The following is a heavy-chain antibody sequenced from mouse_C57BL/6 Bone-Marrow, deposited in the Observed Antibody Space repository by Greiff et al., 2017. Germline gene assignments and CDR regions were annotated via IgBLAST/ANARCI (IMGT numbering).Heavy chain of an antibody. Sequence: EVMLVESGGGLVKPGGSLTLSCAASGFTFSSYAMSWVRQTPEKRLEWVATISDGGSYTYYPDNVKGRFTISRDNAKNYLYLQLSHLKSEDTAMYYCARDDDYFYYYAMDYWGQGTSVTVSS. CDR3: ARDDDYFYYYAMDY. V-gene: IGHV5-4*01. CDR1: GFTFSSYA. CDR2: ISDGGSYT. J-gene: IGHJ4*01. D-gene: IGHD2-3*01.